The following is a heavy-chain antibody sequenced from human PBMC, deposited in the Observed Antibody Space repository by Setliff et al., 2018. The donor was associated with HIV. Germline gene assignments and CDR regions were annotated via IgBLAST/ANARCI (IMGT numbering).Heavy chain of an antibody. Sequence: PSETLSLTCAVYGGSFSGYYWSWIRQPPGKGLEWIGEINHSGSTNYNPSLKSRVTISVDTSKNQFSLKLSSVTAADTAVYYCARLSRIAAVYFHHWGQGTLVTVS. CDR2: INHSGST. V-gene: IGHV4-34*01. J-gene: IGHJ1*01. D-gene: IGHD6-25*01. CDR3: ARLSRIAAVYFHH. CDR1: GGSFSGYY.